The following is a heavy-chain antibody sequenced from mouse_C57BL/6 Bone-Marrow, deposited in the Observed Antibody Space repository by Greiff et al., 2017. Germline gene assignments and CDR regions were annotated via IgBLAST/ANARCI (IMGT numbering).Heavy chain of an antibody. CDR2: ISSGGSYT. J-gene: IGHJ3*01. Sequence: EVQVVESGGDLVKPGGSLKLSCAASGFTFSSYGMSWVRPTPDKRLEWVATISSGGSYTYYPDSVKGRFTISRDNVKNTLYLQRSSLKSEDTAMYYCARHKGSTMVTTGFGYRGEGSLVTVSA. V-gene: IGHV5-6*01. CDR3: ARHKGSTMVTTGFGY. D-gene: IGHD2-2*01. CDR1: GFTFSSYG.